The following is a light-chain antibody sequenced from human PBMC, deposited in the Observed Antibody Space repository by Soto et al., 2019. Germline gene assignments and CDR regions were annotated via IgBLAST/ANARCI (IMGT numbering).Light chain of an antibody. Sequence: QSALTQPRSVSESPGQSVTISRTGTSSDVGGYNYVSWYQQHPGKAPKLMIYDVSKRPSGVPDRFSGSKSGNTASLTISGLRAEDEADYYCCSYAGTPYVFGTGTKVTVL. CDR1: SSDVGGYNY. CDR2: DVS. CDR3: CSYAGTPYV. V-gene: IGLV2-11*01. J-gene: IGLJ1*01.